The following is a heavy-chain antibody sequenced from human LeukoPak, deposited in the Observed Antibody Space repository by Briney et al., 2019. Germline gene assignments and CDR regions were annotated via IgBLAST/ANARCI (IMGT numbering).Heavy chain of an antibody. CDR3: ARLLPPYSSSVVNWFDP. D-gene: IGHD6-13*01. CDR1: GGSISSYY. Sequence: SETLSLTCTVSGGSISSYYWSWIRQPPGKGLEWIGYIYYSGSTDYNPSLKSRVTISVDTSKDQFFLKLSSVTAADTAVYYCARLLPPYSSSVVNWFDPWGQGTLVTVSS. CDR2: IYYSGST. J-gene: IGHJ5*02. V-gene: IGHV4-59*01.